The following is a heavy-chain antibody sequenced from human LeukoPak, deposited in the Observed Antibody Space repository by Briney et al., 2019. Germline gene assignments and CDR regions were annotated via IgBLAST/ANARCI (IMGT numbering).Heavy chain of an antibody. D-gene: IGHD4-17*01. V-gene: IGHV4-59*01. Sequence: SETLSLTCTVSGDSISSYYWSWIRQPPGQGLEWMGYINYSRNTNYNPSLKSRVTISVDTSKNQFSLRLTSVTAADTAVYYCVREGRQDYVYFDCWGQGTLVTVSS. CDR3: VREGRQDYVYFDC. CDR2: INYSRNT. CDR1: GDSISSYY. J-gene: IGHJ4*02.